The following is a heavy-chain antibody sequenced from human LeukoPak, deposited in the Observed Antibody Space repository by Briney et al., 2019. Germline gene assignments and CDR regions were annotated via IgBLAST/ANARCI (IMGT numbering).Heavy chain of an antibody. J-gene: IGHJ4*02. D-gene: IGHD1-26*01. V-gene: IGHV4-39*01. CDR3: ARPAMGAALGLTL. CDR1: GGSISSSSYY. Sequence: SETLSLTCTVSGGSISSSSYYWGWIRQPPSKGLGWIGSIYYSGSTYYNPSLKSRVTISVDTSKNQFSLKLSSVTAADTAVYYCARPAMGAALGLTLWGQGTLVTVSS. CDR2: IYYSGST.